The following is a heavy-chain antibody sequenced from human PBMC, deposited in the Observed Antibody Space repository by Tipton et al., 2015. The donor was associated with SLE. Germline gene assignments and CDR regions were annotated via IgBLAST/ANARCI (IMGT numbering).Heavy chain of an antibody. J-gene: IGHJ2*01. CDR2: IFHRGTT. Sequence: TLSLTCTVSSAPIISDNYWWGWIRQPPGKGLEWIGIIFHRGTTHYNPSLKSRVTISVDTSRNQFSLRLNSAIVADTAVYYCARQVGLGKWYSDLWGRGTLVTVFS. CDR3: ARQVGLGKWYSDL. D-gene: IGHD1-26*01. CDR1: SAPIISDNYW. V-gene: IGHV4-39*01.